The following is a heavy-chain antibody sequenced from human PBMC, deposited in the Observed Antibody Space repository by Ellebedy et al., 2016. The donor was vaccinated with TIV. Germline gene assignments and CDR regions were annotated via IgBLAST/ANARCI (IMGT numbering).Heavy chain of an antibody. V-gene: IGHV3-30*04. CDR2: ISYDGKNK. CDR1: GFTFSNYA. J-gene: IGHJ4*02. D-gene: IGHD1-26*01. CDR3: ARDRSYSPTY. Sequence: GESLKISCAASGFTFSNYAMNWVRQTPGKGLEWVAFISYDGKNKYYADSVKGRFTLSRDNSKNTLFLEMSSLRTEDTAVYYCARDRSYSPTYWGQGTLVTVSS.